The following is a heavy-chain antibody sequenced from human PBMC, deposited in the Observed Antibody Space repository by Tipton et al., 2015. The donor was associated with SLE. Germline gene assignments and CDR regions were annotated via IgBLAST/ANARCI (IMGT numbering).Heavy chain of an antibody. CDR1: GYTFTSSS. CDR2: ININTGNP. Sequence: QSGAEVKKPGASVRISCKTSGYTFTSSSMNWVRQAPGQGLEWMGWININTGNPTYAQGFTGRFAFSLGTSVSTAYLQISSLKAEDTAVYYCARSKGVFDYWGQGTLVTASS. CDR3: ARSKGVFDY. V-gene: IGHV7-4-1*02. D-gene: IGHD4-11*01. J-gene: IGHJ4*02.